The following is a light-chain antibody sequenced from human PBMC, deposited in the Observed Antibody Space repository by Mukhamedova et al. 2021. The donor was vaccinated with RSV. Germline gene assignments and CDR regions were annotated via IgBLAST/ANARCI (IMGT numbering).Light chain of an antibody. V-gene: IGKV1-27*01. CDR2: AAS. J-gene: IGKJ1*01. Sequence: WYQRRVHGKAPKLLIYAASTLQSGVPSRFSGSGSGTDSTLTISSLQPEDVATYYCHKYFGAPWMFGQGTKVEIK. CDR3: HKYFGAPWM.